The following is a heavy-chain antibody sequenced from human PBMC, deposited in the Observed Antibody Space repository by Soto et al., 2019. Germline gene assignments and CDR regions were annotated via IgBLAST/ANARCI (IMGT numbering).Heavy chain of an antibody. J-gene: IGHJ4*02. Sequence: EVQLVESGGGLVKPGGSLRLSCAASGFTFSTYNMNWVRQAPGKGLEWVSSISSGSSYIYYADSVTGRFTVSRDNAKKSLLLQMNSLRTEDTAVYYCASDRPSSLSSGTSFDYWGQGTLVTVSS. D-gene: IGHD6-19*01. CDR1: GFTFSTYN. CDR2: ISSGSSYI. CDR3: ASDRPSSLSSGTSFDY. V-gene: IGHV3-21*01.